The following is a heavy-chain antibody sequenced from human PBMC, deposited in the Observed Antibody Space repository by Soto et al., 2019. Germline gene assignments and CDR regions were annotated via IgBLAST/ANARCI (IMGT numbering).Heavy chain of an antibody. CDR2: ISGSGGST. V-gene: IGHV3-23*01. CDR3: AKDSYDFLCFLDWRTPVVVFDI. CDR1: GFTFSSYA. J-gene: IGHJ3*02. D-gene: IGHD3-3*01. Sequence: GGSLRLSCAASGFTFSSYAMSWVRQAPGKGLEWVSAISGSGGSTYYADSVKGRFTISRDNSKNTLYLQMNSLRAEDTAVYYCAKDSYDFLCFLDWRTPVVVFDIRAQRKTLPVSS.